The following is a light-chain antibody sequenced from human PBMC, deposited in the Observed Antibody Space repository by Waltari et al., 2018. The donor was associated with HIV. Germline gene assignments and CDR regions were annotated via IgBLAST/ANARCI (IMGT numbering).Light chain of an antibody. V-gene: IGLV2-8*01. CDR1: SSDVGGYNY. Sequence: QSALTQPPSASGSPGQSVTISCTGTSSDVGGYNYVSWYQQHPGKAPKLMIYDVSKRPSGVPARCSCSKSGSTASLTVAGLQAEDEADYYCSSYAGSNNRWVFGGGTRLTVL. CDR2: DVS. J-gene: IGLJ3*02. CDR3: SSYAGSNNRWV.